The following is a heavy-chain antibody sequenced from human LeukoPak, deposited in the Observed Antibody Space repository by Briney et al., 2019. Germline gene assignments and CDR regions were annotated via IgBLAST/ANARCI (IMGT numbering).Heavy chain of an antibody. CDR3: AREISSWYRTEGRFDP. CDR2: IKQDGSEK. J-gene: IGHJ5*02. V-gene: IGHV3-7*01. Sequence: GGSLRLSCAASGFTFSSYWMSWVRQAPGKGLEWVANIKQDGSEKYYVDSVRGRFTMSRDNAKGSLYLQMNSLRVEDTAVYYCAREISSWYRTEGRFDPWGQGTLVTVSS. D-gene: IGHD6-13*01. CDR1: GFTFSSYW.